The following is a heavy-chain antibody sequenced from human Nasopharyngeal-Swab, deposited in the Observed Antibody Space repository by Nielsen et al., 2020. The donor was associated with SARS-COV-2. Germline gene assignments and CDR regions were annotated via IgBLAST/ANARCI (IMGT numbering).Heavy chain of an antibody. CDR2: IYYSGST. Sequence: LRLSCTVSGGSISSGGYYWSWIRQHPGKGLAWLGYIYYSGSTYYNPSLKSRVTISVDTSKNQFSLKLSSVTAADTAVYYCARARSSITIFGVVNPVDAFDIWGQGTMVTVSS. CDR3: ARARSSITIFGVVNPVDAFDI. V-gene: IGHV4-31*03. CDR1: GGSISSGGYY. J-gene: IGHJ3*02. D-gene: IGHD3-3*01.